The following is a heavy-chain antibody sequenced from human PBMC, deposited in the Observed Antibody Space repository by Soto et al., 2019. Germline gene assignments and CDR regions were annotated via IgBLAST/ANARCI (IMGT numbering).Heavy chain of an antibody. CDR3: AKDGGPVDCNSPGCSAKHFDY. CDR2: ISYDGDNE. D-gene: IGHD2-2*01. CDR1: GFSFSNYA. J-gene: IGHJ4*02. Sequence: QVQLVESGGGVVQPGRSLRLSCAASGFSFSNYAMHWVRQAPGKGLEWLAIISYDGDNEYYADSVRGRFTISRDNSKNTLYLQTNNLRHEDTAVYYGAKDGGPVDCNSPGCSAKHFDYWGQGTLVTVSS. V-gene: IGHV3-30*18.